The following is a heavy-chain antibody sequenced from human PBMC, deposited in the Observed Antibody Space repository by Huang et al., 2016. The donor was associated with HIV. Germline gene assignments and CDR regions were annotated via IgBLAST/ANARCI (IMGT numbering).Heavy chain of an antibody. Sequence: QVQLVESGGGVVQPGRSLRLSCAVSGFTFRDHPMHWVRQAPGKGVGWVAVISFDGRNKFYADFVRGRFTISRDNSKNILYLQLNSLTPADTSIYYCARDTTTVAGLDFWGQGALVTVSS. CDR2: ISFDGRNK. CDR1: GFTFRDHP. V-gene: IGHV3-30*14. CDR3: ARDTTTVAGLDF. D-gene: IGHD6-19*01. J-gene: IGHJ4*02.